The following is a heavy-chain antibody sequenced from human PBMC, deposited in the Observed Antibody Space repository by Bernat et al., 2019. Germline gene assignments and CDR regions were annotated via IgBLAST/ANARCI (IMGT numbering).Heavy chain of an antibody. CDR2: ISAYNGNT. V-gene: IGHV1-18*01. CDR3: ARVGDYGGKPLYCYDYGMDV. J-gene: IGHJ6*02. Sequence: QVQLVQSGAEVKKPGASVKVSCKASGYTFTSYGISWVRQAPGQGLEWMGWISAYNGNTNYAQKLQGRVTMTTDTSTSTAYMELRSLRSDDTAVYYCARVGDYGGKPLYCYDYGMDVWGQGTTVTVSS. CDR1: GYTFTSYG. D-gene: IGHD4-17*01.